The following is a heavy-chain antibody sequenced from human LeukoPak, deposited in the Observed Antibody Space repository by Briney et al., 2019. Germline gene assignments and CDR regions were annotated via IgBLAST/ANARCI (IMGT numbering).Heavy chain of an antibody. D-gene: IGHD4-23*01. CDR2: IYSGGST. J-gene: IGHJ4*02. V-gene: IGHV3-66*01. Sequence: PGGSLRLSCAASGFTFSSYAMSWVRQAPGKGLEWVSVIYSGGSTYYADSVKGRFTISRDNSKNTLYLQMSSLRAEDTAVYYCARAYGGNNFDYWGQGTLVTVSS. CDR1: GFTFSSYA. CDR3: ARAYGGNNFDY.